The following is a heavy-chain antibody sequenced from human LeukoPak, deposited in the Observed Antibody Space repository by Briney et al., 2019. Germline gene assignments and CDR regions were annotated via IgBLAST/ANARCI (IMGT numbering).Heavy chain of an antibody. Sequence: SETLSLTCTVSGGSISSSSYYWGWVRQPPGKGLEWIGSIYYSGSTYYNPSLKSRVTISVDTSKNQFSLKLSSVTAADTAVNYCARQLAYYDFWSGYYTGNWFDPWGQGTLVTVSS. CDR1: GGSISSSSYY. CDR3: ARQLAYYDFWSGYYTGNWFDP. J-gene: IGHJ5*02. CDR2: IYYSGST. D-gene: IGHD3-3*01. V-gene: IGHV4-39*01.